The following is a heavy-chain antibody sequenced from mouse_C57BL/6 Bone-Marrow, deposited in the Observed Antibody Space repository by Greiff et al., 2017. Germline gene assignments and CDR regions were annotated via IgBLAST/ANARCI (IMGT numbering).Heavy chain of an antibody. D-gene: IGHD2-1*01. J-gene: IGHJ4*01. CDR1: GFNIKDDY. V-gene: IGHV14-4*01. CDR3: TPRVLWGNSYAMDY. CDR2: IDPENGDT. Sequence: VQLQQSGAELVRPGASVKLSCTASGFNIKDDYMHWVKQRPEQGLEWIGWIDPENGDTAYASKFQGKATITADTSSNTAYLQLSSLTSEDTAVYYCTPRVLWGNSYAMDYWGQGTSVTVSS.